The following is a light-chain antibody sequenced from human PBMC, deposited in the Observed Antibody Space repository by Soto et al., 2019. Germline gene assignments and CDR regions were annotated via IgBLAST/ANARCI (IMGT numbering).Light chain of an antibody. CDR2: GAS. V-gene: IGKV3-20*01. J-gene: IGKJ1*01. CDR1: QSVSSSD. Sequence: EIVLTQSPGTLSLSPGERAALSCRASQSVSSSDLAWFQQKPGQAPRLLIYGASSRASGIPDRFSGSGSGTDFSLSISDLQPDDLATYYCQQYNSFWTFGQGTKVEI. CDR3: QQYNSFWT.